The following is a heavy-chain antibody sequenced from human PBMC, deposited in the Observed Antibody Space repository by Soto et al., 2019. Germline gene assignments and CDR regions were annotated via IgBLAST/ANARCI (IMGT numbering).Heavy chain of an antibody. D-gene: IGHD2-15*01. J-gene: IGHJ6*02. CDR2: VKTKAQGETT. CDR3: TTGSVEGV. V-gene: IGHV3-15*07. CDR1: DFTFIDSW. Sequence: EVQLVESGGDLVKPGGSLTLSCAASDFTFIDSWMNWVRQAPGKGLEWVGRVKTKAQGETTDYAAPVKGRFTISRDDSTYTLYLHMRSLKADDTAVDYCTTGSVEGVWGQGTTVTVSS.